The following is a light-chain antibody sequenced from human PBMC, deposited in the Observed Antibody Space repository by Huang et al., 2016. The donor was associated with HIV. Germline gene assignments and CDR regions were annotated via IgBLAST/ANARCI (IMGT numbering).Light chain of an antibody. V-gene: IGKV3-20*01. CDR2: GVS. J-gene: IGKJ1*01. Sequence: EIVLTQSPGTLSLSPGERATLSCRASQSISNTYLAWYQQKPGQAPRLLIYGVSNRATGVPDRFSGSGSGTDFTLTISRLEPEDFAVYFCQQYFVAPWTFGQGTKVEIK. CDR3: QQYFVAPWT. CDR1: QSISNTY.